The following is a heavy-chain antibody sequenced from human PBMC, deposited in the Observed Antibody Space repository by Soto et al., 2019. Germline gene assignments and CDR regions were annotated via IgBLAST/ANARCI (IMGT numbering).Heavy chain of an antibody. J-gene: IGHJ5*02. D-gene: IGHD4-4*01. Sequence: EVQLLESGGGLVQPGGSLRLSCAASGFTFSIYGMSWVRQAPGKGLEWVSGMSDSGGSTYYVDSVKGRFTISRDNSKNTLYLQMNSLRVEDTAVYYCARVATIATTLNRFDPWGQGTLVTVSS. CDR2: MSDSGGST. V-gene: IGHV3-23*01. CDR1: GFTFSIYG. CDR3: ARVATIATTLNRFDP.